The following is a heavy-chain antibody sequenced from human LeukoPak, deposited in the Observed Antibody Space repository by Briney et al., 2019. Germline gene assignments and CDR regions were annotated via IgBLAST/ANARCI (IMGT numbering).Heavy chain of an antibody. CDR3: VREGYDSSGYYLDS. J-gene: IGHJ4*02. Sequence: PSETLSLTCIVSGGSISSGGHYWGWIRQPPGKGLEWFGWIHSSGSTEDNPSLKSRVTMSVDMSKNQISLKLFSVTAADTAVYYCVREGYDSSGYYLDSWGQGTLVTVSS. D-gene: IGHD3-22*01. CDR1: GGSISSGGHY. CDR2: IHSSGST. V-gene: IGHV4-61*08.